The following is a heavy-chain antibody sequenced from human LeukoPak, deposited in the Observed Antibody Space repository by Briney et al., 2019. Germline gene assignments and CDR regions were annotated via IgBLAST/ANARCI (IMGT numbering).Heavy chain of an antibody. CDR3: GKTDIYFNPIDY. D-gene: IGHD3-9*01. CDR1: GVSISSSEW. V-gene: IGHV4-4*02. J-gene: IGHJ4*02. CDR2: IHRDGRT. Sequence: ASETLSLTCAVSGVSISSSEWWIWVRQPPGQGLEWIGEIHRDGRTRYNPPLKSRVTMSIDYSKNQFSLKVSSVTAADTAIYYCGKTDIYFNPIDYWGPGSLVTVSS.